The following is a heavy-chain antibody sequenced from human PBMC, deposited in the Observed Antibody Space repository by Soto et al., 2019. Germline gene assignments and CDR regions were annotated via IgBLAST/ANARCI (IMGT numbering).Heavy chain of an antibody. CDR2: IIPIFGTA. J-gene: IGHJ6*02. CDR1: GGTFSSYA. CDR3: ARGPSEHVISYYDGMDV. V-gene: IGHV1-69*12. D-gene: IGHD2-21*01. Sequence: QVQLVQSGAEVKKPGSSVKVSCKASGGTFSSYAISWVRQAPGQGLEWMGGIIPIFGTANYAKKCQGRVTITAAESPSTAYSELSSMGSEDTTVYYCARGPSEHVISYYDGMDVWGQGTTVTVSS.